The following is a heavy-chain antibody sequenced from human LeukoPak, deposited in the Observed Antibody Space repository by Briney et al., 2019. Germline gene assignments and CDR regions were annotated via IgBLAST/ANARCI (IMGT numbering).Heavy chain of an antibody. D-gene: IGHD5-12*01. V-gene: IGHV3-15*01. J-gene: IGHJ4*02. CDR1: VFTFSNAW. CDR2: IKIKTDGGTT. Sequence: PGGALRLSCAASVFTFSNAWRSWVREAPGKGLWWVGRIKIKTDGGTTNHAAPVTGRFNISRDDSKNTLYPKMNSLTTEDTAVYYCTTDRYSGYEWGQGTLVTVSS. CDR3: TTDRYSGYE.